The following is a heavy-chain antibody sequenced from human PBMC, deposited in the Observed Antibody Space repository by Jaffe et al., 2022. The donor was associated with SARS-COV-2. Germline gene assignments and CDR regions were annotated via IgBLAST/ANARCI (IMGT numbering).Heavy chain of an antibody. V-gene: IGHV3-49*05. D-gene: IGHD6-6*01. CDR2: IRSKAYGGTT. CDR1: GFTFGDYA. CDR3: TRIAARLTPLAYFDY. Sequence: EVQLVESGGGLVKPGRSLRLSCTASGFTFGDYAMSWFRQAPGKGLEWVGFIRSKAYGGTTEYAASVKGRFTISRDDSKSIAYLQMNSLKTEDTAVYYCTRIAARLTPLAYFDYWGQGTLVTVSS. J-gene: IGHJ4*02.